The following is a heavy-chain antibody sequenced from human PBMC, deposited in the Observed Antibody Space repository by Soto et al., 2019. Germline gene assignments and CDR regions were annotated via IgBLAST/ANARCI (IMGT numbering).Heavy chain of an antibody. CDR1: GGSINSGGYC. CDR2: ISYGGST. D-gene: IGHD5-18*01. CDR3: SRGILV. Sequence: QVQLQESGPGLVKPSQTLSLTCTVSGGSINSGGYCWSWIRQHPGKGLDWIGCISYGGSTSYNPSLKSRVTISVDTSKTQFSLKLTSVTAADPAVYYCSRGILVWGQGALITVSS. J-gene: IGHJ4*02. V-gene: IGHV4-31*03.